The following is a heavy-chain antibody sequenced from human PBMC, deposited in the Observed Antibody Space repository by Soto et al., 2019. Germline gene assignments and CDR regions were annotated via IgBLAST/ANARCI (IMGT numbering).Heavy chain of an antibody. CDR2: IYYSGST. J-gene: IGHJ4*02. Sequence: PSETLSLTCTVSGGSISSGDYYWSWIRQPPGKGLEWIGYIYYSGSTYYNPSLKSRVTISVDTSKNQFSLKLSSVTAADTAVYYCARDPIPLTYDFWSGYRDWGQGTLVTVSS. CDR1: GGSISSGDYY. V-gene: IGHV4-30-4*01. CDR3: ARDPIPLTYDFWSGYRD. D-gene: IGHD3-3*01.